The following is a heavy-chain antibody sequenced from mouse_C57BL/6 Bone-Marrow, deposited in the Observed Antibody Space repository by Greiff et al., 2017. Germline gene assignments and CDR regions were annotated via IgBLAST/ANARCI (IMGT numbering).Heavy chain of an antibody. CDR3: ASYGSSSYAMDY. CDR1: GYTFTSYW. J-gene: IGHJ4*01. Sequence: QVQLQQPGAELVKPGASVKLSCKASGYTFTSYWMHWVKQRPGQGLEWIGMIHPNSGSTNYNEKFKSKATLTVDKSSSTAYTQLSSLTSEDSAVYYCASYGSSSYAMDYWGQGTSVTVSS. V-gene: IGHV1-64*01. CDR2: IHPNSGST. D-gene: IGHD1-1*01.